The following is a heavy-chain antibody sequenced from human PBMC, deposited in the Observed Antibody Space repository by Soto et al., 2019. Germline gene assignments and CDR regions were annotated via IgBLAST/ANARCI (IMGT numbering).Heavy chain of an antibody. D-gene: IGHD6-13*01. CDR1: GFTFSSYA. J-gene: IGHJ4*02. CDR2: ISYDGSNK. Sequence: PGGSLRLSCAASGFTFSSYAMHWVRQAPGKGLEWVAVISYDGSNKYYADSVKGRFSISRDNSKNTLYLQMNSLRAEDTAVYYCARDRVYSSSWKFDFDYWGQGTLVTVSS. V-gene: IGHV3-30-3*01. CDR3: ARDRVYSSSWKFDFDY.